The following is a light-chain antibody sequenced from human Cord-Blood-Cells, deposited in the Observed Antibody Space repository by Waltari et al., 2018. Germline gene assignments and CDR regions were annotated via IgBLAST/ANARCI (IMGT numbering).Light chain of an antibody. Sequence: QSALTQPAPVSGSPGQSITISCTGTSSDVGGSNYVSWYQQHPGKAPKLMISDVSNRPSGVCNRFCGSKSGNTASLTISGLQAEDEADYYCSSYTSSSTPWVFGGGTKLTVL. J-gene: IGLJ3*02. CDR1: SSDVGGSNY. CDR3: SSYTSSSTPWV. V-gene: IGLV2-14*03. CDR2: DVS.